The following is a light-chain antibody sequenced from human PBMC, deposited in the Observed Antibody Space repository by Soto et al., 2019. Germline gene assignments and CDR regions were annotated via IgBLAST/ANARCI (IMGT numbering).Light chain of an antibody. CDR1: QSISRY. CDR3: QQSYGTPIA. V-gene: IGKV1-39*01. Sequence: IQMTQSPSSLSASVGDRVTITCRASQSISRYLNWYQQKPGKAPNLLIYVASSLQSEVPSRFSGSGSGTDFTLTITSLQPEDFATYYCQQSYGTPIAFGQGTRPEIK. CDR2: VAS. J-gene: IGKJ5*01.